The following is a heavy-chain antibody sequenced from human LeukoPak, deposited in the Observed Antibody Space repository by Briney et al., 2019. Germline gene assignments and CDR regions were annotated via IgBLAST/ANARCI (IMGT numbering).Heavy chain of an antibody. D-gene: IGHD5-18*01. CDR3: ASPSPHHVDTALDV. CDR2: IYYSGST. CDR1: GGSISSSSYY. Sequence: PSETLSLTCTVSGGSISSSSYYWGWIRQPPGKGLEWIGSIYYSGSTYYNPSLKSRVTISVDTSKNQFSLKLSSVTAADTAVYYCASPSPHHVDTALDVWGQGTTVTVSS. J-gene: IGHJ6*02. V-gene: IGHV4-39*01.